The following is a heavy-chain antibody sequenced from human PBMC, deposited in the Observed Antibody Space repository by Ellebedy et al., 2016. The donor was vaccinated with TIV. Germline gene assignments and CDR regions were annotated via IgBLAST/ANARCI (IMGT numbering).Heavy chain of an antibody. CDR2: IFPGDSDT. CDR3: ARHGHGDNSFDS. Sequence: GESLKISCKASGYDFTTFWIGWVRQMPGRGLEWMGIIFPGDSDTRYSPSFEGQVTITADQSTSTTYLHRRSLRAPDTAMYFCARHGHGDNSFDSWGQGTLVTVSS. V-gene: IGHV5-51*01. D-gene: IGHD3-9*01. J-gene: IGHJ4*02. CDR1: GYDFTTFW.